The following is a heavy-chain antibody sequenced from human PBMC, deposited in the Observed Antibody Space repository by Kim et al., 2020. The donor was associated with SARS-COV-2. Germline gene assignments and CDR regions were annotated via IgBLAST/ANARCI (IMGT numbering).Heavy chain of an antibody. Sequence: GGSLRLSCAASGFTFSSYAMHWVRQAPGKGLEWVAVISYDGSNKYYADSVTGRFTISRDNSKNTLYLQMNSLRAEDTAVYYCAREGGFYYDSSGFDYWG. CDR3: AREGGFYYDSSGFDY. CDR2: ISYDGSNK. CDR1: GFTFSSYA. J-gene: IGHJ4*01. D-gene: IGHD3-22*01. V-gene: IGHV3-30-3*01.